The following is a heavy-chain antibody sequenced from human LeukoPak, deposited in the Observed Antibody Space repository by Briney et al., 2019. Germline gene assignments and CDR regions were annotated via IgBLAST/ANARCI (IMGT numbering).Heavy chain of an antibody. V-gene: IGHV4-34*01. CDR2: INHSGST. Sequence: SETLSLTCAVYGGSFSGDYWIWIRQPPGKGLEWIGVINHSGSTNYNPSLKSRVTISVDTSKNQFSLKLSSVTAADTAVYYCARAAVVAAASGWFDPWGQGTLVTVSS. CDR1: GGSFSGDY. CDR3: ARAAVVAAASGWFDP. J-gene: IGHJ5*02. D-gene: IGHD2-15*01.